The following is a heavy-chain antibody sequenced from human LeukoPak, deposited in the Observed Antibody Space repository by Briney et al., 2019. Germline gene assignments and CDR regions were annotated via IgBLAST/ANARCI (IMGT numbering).Heavy chain of an antibody. CDR3: ARDHRAIAVAGTGIYYYYGMDV. J-gene: IGHJ6*02. CDR2: ISSSSSTI. CDR1: VFTFSSYS. D-gene: IGHD6-19*01. Sequence: GGSLRLSCAASVFTFSSYSMNWVRQAPGKGLEWISYISSSSSTIYYADSVKGRFTISRDNAKNSLYLQMNSLRAEDTAVYYCARDHRAIAVAGTGIYYYYGMDVWGQGTTVTVSS. V-gene: IGHV3-48*01.